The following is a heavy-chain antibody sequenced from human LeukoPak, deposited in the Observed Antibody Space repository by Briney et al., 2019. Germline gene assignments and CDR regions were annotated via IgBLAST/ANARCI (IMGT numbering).Heavy chain of an antibody. CDR2: IYYSGST. J-gene: IGHJ4*02. CDR1: GGSISSYY. CDR3: ARDGWKNYFDY. D-gene: IGHD1-1*01. V-gene: IGHV4-59*01. Sequence: PSETLSLTCTVSGGSISSYYWSWIRQPPGKGLEWIGYIYYSGSTNYNPSLKGRVTISVDTSKNQFSLKLSSVTAADTAVYYCARDGWKNYFDYWGQGTLVTVSS.